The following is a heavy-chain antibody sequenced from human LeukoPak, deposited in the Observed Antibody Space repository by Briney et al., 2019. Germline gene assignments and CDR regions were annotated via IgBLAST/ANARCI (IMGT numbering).Heavy chain of an antibody. CDR3: ARGYGSGILNWFDP. CDR1: GGSISHYY. Sequence: SETLSLTCTVSGGSISHYYWSWIRQPPGKGLEWIGYIYYSGSTNYNPSLKSRVTISVDTSKNQFSLKLSSVTAADTAVYYCARGYGSGILNWFDPWGQGTLVTVSS. V-gene: IGHV4-59*01. D-gene: IGHD3-10*01. CDR2: IYYSGST. J-gene: IGHJ5*02.